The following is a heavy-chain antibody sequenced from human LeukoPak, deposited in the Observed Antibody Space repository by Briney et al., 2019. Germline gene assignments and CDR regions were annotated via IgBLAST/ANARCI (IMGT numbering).Heavy chain of an antibody. CDR3: GRRHCSSTSCYMDWFDP. J-gene: IGHJ5*02. Sequence: PGGSLRLSCAASGFTFSSCGMHWVRQAPGKGLEWVAFIRYDGSNKYYADSVKGRFTISRDNSKNTLYLQMNSLRAEDTAVYYCGRRHCSSTSCYMDWFDPWGQGTLVTVSS. CDR1: GFTFSSCG. D-gene: IGHD2-2*02. CDR2: IRYDGSNK. V-gene: IGHV3-30*02.